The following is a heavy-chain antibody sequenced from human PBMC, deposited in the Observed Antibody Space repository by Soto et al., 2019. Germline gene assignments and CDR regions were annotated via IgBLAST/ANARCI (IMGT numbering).Heavy chain of an antibody. V-gene: IGHV4-59*01. J-gene: IGHJ5*01. CDR1: GGSSSSYY. D-gene: IGHD4-17*01. CDR2: IYYSGST. Sequence: ETLSRTCPVSGGSSSSYYWSWIRQPPGKGLEWIGYIYYSGSTNYNPSLKSLVTISADTSKNRFYLKLRSVTAADTAVYYCARALTTVVTKWFDSWGQATLVTV. CDR3: ARALTTVVTKWFDS.